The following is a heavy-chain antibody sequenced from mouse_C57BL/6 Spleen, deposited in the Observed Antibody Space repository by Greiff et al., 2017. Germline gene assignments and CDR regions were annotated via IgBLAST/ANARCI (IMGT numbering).Heavy chain of an antibody. CDR3: ASSRAYYPIAY. Sequence: QVQLQQSGPELVKPGASVKISCKVSGYCFTSYYIHWVKQRSGQGLVWFGWFYPGSGNTKSNEKFKGKATLTADPSASKAYVQLSSLTSADSAVCYCASSRAYYPIAYWGQGTLVTVSA. J-gene: IGHJ3*01. D-gene: IGHD1-1*01. CDR2: FYPGSGNT. V-gene: IGHV1-66*01. CDR1: GYCFTSYY.